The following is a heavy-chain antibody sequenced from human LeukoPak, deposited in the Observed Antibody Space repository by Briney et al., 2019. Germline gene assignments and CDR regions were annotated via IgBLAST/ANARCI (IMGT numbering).Heavy chain of an antibody. D-gene: IGHD2-15*01. Sequence: GGSLRLSCAASGFTFSNAWMSWVRQAPGKGLEWVGRIKSKTDGGTTDYAAPVKGRFTISRDDSKNTLYLQMNSLKTEDTAVYYCVGYCSGGNCPNAFDIWGRGTMVTVSS. V-gene: IGHV3-15*05. CDR1: GFTFSNAW. CDR2: IKSKTDGGTT. J-gene: IGHJ3*02. CDR3: VGYCSGGNCPNAFDI.